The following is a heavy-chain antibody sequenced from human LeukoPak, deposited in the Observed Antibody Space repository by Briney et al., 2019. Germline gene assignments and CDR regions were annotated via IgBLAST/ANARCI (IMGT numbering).Heavy chain of an antibody. J-gene: IGHJ4*02. CDR1: GFTFSNYN. CDR2: ITSSSNTV. V-gene: IGHV3-48*01. CDR3: ARLLSGWYLADY. D-gene: IGHD6-19*01. Sequence: GGSLRLSCAASGFTFSNYNMFWARQAPGKGLEWVSYITSSSNTVHYADSVKGRFTLSRDNAKSSLYLQVNSLRAEDTAIYYCARLLSGWYLADYWGQGTLVTVSS.